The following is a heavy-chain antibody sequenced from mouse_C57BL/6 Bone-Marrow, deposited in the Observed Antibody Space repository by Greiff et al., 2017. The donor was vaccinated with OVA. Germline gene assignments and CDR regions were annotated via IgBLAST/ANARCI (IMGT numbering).Heavy chain of an antibody. V-gene: IGHV1-55*01. CDR3: ASHYYGSSSHWYFDV. CDR2: IYPGSGST. CDR1: GYTFTSYW. D-gene: IGHD1-1*01. J-gene: IGHJ1*03. Sequence: QVHVKQSGAELVKPGASVKMSCKASGYTFTSYWITWVKQRPGQGLEWIGDIYPGSGSTNYNEKFKSKATLTVDTSSSTAYMQLSSLTSEDSAVYYCASHYYGSSSHWYFDVWGTGTTVTVSS.